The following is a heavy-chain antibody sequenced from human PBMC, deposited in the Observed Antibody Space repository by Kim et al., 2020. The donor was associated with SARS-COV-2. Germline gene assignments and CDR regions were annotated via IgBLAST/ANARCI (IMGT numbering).Heavy chain of an antibody. J-gene: IGHJ4*02. D-gene: IGHD3-22*01. CDR1: GITFSDYS. CDR2: ISSSSAYI. CDR3: ARDDKD. Sequence: GGSLRLSCVASGITFSDYSLNWVRQAPGKGLEWVSYISSSSAYIYYADSVKGRFTISRDNANNSLYLQMNSLRAEDTAVYFCARDDKDWGQGTLVTVSS. V-gene: IGHV3-21*06.